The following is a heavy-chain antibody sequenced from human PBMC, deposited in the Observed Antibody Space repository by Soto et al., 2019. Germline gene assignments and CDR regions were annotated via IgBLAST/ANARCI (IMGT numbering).Heavy chain of an antibody. J-gene: IGHJ6*02. CDR3: ARDGEMTTYYYYGMDV. CDR2: IIPILGIA. CDR1: GGTFSSYT. Sequence: QVQLVQSGAEVKKPGSSVKVSRKASGGTFSSYTISWVRQAPGQGLEWMGRIIPILGIANYAQKFQGRVTITADKSTSTAYMELSSLRSEDTAVYYCARDGEMTTYYYYGMDVWGQGTTVTVSS. V-gene: IGHV1-69*08. D-gene: IGHD4-17*01.